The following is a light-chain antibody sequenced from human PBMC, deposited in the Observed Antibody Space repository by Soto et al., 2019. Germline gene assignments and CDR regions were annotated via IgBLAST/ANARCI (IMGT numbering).Light chain of an antibody. J-gene: IGLJ1*01. Sequence: QYVLTQPASVSGSPGQSITISCTGTSSDVGRYNHVSWYQHHPGKAPKLIISEVSNRPSGVSNRFSGSKSGYTASLTISGLQSEDEADYYCNSHTSGDFRVFGTGTKVTVL. V-gene: IGLV2-14*01. CDR2: EVS. CDR1: SSDVGRYNH. CDR3: NSHTSGDFRV.